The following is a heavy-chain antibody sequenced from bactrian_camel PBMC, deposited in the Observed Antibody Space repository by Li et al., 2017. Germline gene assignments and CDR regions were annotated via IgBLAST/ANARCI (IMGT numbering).Heavy chain of an antibody. Sequence: GGSLRLSCVASGYTYSLYCLGWFRQVPGKEREGVAAIAPSTGSTYYDDSIKGRFTVSHVNSNNTLLLQMNSLKPEDTAKYYCAAGDFDYSDYDTFPVSSLFGYWGQGTQVTVS. J-gene: IGHJ6*01. CDR2: IAPSTGST. CDR3: AAGDFDYSDYDTFPVSSLFGY. CDR1: GYTYSLYC. V-gene: IGHV3S28*01. D-gene: IGHD4*01.